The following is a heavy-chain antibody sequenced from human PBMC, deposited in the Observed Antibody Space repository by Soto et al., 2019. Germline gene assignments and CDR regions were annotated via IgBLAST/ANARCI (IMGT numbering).Heavy chain of an antibody. CDR1: GGSISTGEYY. CDR2: IYYTGST. V-gene: IGHV4-30-4*01. D-gene: IGHD4-17*01. Sequence: SETLSLTCAVSGGSISTGEYYWSWIRQPPGKGLEWIGYIYYTGSTYYNPSLKSRVTISVDTSENQFSLKLTSVTVADTAVYFCVRPYDYGDFYFDFWGQGTLVTVSS. CDR3: VRPYDYGDFYFDF. J-gene: IGHJ4*02.